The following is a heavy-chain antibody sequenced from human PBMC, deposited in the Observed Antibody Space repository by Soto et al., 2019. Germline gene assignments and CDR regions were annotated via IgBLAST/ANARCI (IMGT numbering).Heavy chain of an antibody. J-gene: IGHJ4*02. D-gene: IGHD3-16*02. CDR1: GFTFSSYG. CDR2: ISYDGSNK. V-gene: IGHV3-30*18. Sequence: QVQLVESGGGVVQPGRSLRLSCAASGFTFSSYGMHWVRQAPGKGLEWVAVISYDGSNKYYADSVKGRFTISRDNSKNTLYLQMNSLRAEDTAVYYWAKGLGVWGSYRGLDYWGQGTLVTVSS. CDR3: AKGLGVWGSYRGLDY.